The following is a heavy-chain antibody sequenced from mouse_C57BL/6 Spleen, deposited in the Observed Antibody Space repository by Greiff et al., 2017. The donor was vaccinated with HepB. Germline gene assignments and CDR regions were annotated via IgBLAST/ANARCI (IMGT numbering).Heavy chain of an antibody. Sequence: EVQLQQSGPELVKPGASVKISCKASGYTFTDYYMNWVKQSHGKSLEWIGDINPNNGGTSYNQKFKGKATLTVDKSSSTAYMELRSLTSEDSAVYYCARRYGSPFDYWGQGTTLTVSS. CDR1: GYTFTDYY. CDR3: ARRYGSPFDY. V-gene: IGHV1-26*01. CDR2: INPNNGGT. J-gene: IGHJ2*01. D-gene: IGHD1-1*01.